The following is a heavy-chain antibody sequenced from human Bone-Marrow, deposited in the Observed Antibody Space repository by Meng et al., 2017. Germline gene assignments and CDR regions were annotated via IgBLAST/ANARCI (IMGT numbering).Heavy chain of an antibody. J-gene: IGHJ6*02. Sequence: GESLKISCAASGFTFSSYAMSWVRQAPGKGLEWMGWINPNSGGTNYAQKFQGRVTMTRDTSISTAYMELSSLRSEDTAVYYCARDMIVVVPAAYYYYYGMDVWGQGTTVTVSS. CDR3: ARDMIVVVPAAYYYYYGMDV. CDR1: GFTFSSYA. D-gene: IGHD2-2*01. V-gene: IGHV1-2*02. CDR2: INPNSGGT.